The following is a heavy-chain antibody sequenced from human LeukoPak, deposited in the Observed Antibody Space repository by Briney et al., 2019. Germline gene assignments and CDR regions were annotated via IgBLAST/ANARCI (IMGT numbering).Heavy chain of an antibody. CDR2: ISFNSGTI. V-gene: IGHV3-9*01. D-gene: IGHD3-10*01. J-gene: IGHJ3*02. Sequence: GGSLRLSCAGSGFTFDDYAMHWVREAPGKGLEWVSSISFNSGTIGYADSVKGRVTMSRDNSKNTLYLQMNSLRAEDTAVYYCACPVRGPEAFDIWGQGTMVTVSS. CDR3: ACPVRGPEAFDI. CDR1: GFTFDDYA.